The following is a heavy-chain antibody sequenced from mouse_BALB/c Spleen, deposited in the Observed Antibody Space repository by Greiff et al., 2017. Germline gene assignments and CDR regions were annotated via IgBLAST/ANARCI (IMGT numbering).Heavy chain of an antibody. CDR2: IWSGGST. D-gene: IGHD2-10*02. V-gene: IGHV2-2*02. J-gene: IGHJ4*01. CDR3: ARKKVWPHYYAMDY. CDR1: GFSLTSYG. Sequence: QVQLKESGPGLVQPSQSLSITCTVSGFSLTSYGVHWVRQSPGKGLEWLGVIWSGGSTDYNAAFISRLSISKDNSKSQVFFKMNSLQANDTAIYYCARKKVWPHYYAMDYWGQGTSVTVSS.